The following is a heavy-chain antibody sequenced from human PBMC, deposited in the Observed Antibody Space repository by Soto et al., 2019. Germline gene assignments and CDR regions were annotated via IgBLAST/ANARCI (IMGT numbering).Heavy chain of an antibody. J-gene: IGHJ3*02. CDR2: ILPMLDIT. Sequence: QVQLVQSGAEVKKPGSSVKVSCKASGGTFSTYTIIWVRQAPGQGLEWMGRILPMLDITNSAQRFQGRVTITADKSTSTAYLKLSSLRSEDTAVYYCTIGSWSAETFDIWGRGTMVTVSS. D-gene: IGHD6-13*01. CDR1: GGTFSTYT. CDR3: TIGSWSAETFDI. V-gene: IGHV1-69*02.